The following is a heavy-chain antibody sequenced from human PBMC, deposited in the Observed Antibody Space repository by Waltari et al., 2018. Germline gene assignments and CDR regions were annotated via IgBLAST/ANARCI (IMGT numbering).Heavy chain of an antibody. Sequence: QLQLQESGPGLVKPSETLSLTCTVSGGSISSSSYYWGWIRQPPGKGLEWIGSIYYSGSTYYNPSLKSRVTISVDTSKNQFSLKLSSVTAADMAVYYCARVRITGIDYWGQGTLVTVSS. V-gene: IGHV4-39*07. J-gene: IGHJ4*02. CDR3: ARVRITGIDY. D-gene: IGHD1-20*01. CDR1: GGSISSSSYY. CDR2: IYYSGST.